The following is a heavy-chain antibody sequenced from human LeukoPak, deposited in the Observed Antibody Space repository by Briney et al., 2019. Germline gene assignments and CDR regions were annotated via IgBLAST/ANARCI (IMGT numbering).Heavy chain of an antibody. CDR2: IIPIFGTA. CDR3: ARWWPGHYESSGPQESG. CDR1: GGTFSSYA. J-gene: IGHJ4*02. D-gene: IGHD3-22*01. Sequence: GSSVKVSCKASGGTFSSYAISWVRQAPGQGLEWMGGIIPIFGTANYAQKFQGRVTITTDESTSTAYMELSSLRSEDTAVYYCARWWPGHYESSGPQESGWGQGTLVTVSS. V-gene: IGHV1-69*05.